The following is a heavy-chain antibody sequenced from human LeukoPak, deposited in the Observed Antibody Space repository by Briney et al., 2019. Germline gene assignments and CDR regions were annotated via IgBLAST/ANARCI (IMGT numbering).Heavy chain of an antibody. CDR3: AKGGDYYGSGTKGYYFDY. CDR1: GFTFNTYG. J-gene: IGHJ4*02. CDR2: ISYDGRNK. V-gene: IGHV3-30*18. Sequence: PGGSLRLSCAASGFTFNTYGMHWVRQAPGKGLEWVAVISYDGRNKNYPDSVKGRFTFSKDNSKNTLYLQVNSLRAEDTAVYYCAKGGDYYGSGTKGYYFDYWGQGILVTVSS. D-gene: IGHD3-10*01.